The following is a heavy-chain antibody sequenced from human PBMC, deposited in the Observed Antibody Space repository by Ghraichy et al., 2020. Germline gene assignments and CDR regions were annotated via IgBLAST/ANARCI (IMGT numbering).Heavy chain of an antibody. Sequence: GGSLRLSCAASGFTFSSYWMSWVRQAPGKGLEWVANIKQDGSEKYYVDSVKGRFTISRDNAKNSLYLQMNSLRAEDTAVYYCARDNVLMVYATDYWGQGTLVTVSS. V-gene: IGHV3-7*01. J-gene: IGHJ4*02. CDR1: GFTFSSYW. CDR3: ARDNVLMVYATDY. D-gene: IGHD2-8*01. CDR2: IKQDGSEK.